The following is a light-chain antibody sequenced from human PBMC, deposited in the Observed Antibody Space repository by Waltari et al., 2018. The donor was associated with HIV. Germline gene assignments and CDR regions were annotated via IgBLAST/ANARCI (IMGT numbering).Light chain of an antibody. J-gene: IGLJ2*01. CDR3: SSFADRDGFYVH. CDR2: EVT. V-gene: IGLV2-8*01. CDR1: NSDIGSYDY. Sequence: QSALTQPPSASGSPGQSVTLSCTGSNSDIGSYDYVSWYQLHPGKAPKLVISEVTKRPSGVSDRFSGSKSANTAFLTVSGLQAEDEADYYCSSFADRDGFYVHFGGGTRLTVL.